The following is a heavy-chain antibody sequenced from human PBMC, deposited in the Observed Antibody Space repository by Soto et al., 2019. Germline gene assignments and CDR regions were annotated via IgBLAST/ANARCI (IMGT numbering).Heavy chain of an antibody. CDR1: GFTFSEYA. CDR3: AKDSINRNGIYDPFDI. CDR2: IGGDGSRP. Sequence: GGSLRLSCAASGFTFSEYAMSWVRQAPGRGLEWVSAIGGDGSRPDYVDSVKGRFTVSRDNSRSTLYLQMDSLGAEDTAVYYGAKDSINRNGIYDPFDIWGQGTMVNVS. V-gene: IGHV3-23*01. J-gene: IGHJ3*02. D-gene: IGHD3-3*02.